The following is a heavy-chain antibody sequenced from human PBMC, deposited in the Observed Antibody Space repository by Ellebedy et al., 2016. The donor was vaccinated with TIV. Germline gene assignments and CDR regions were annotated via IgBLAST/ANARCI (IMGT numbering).Heavy chain of an antibody. CDR3: AREVDTSMADGLDV. CDR2: MNSDWRIT. CDR1: GFTFSSYW. D-gene: IGHD5-18*01. V-gene: IGHV3-74*01. J-gene: IGHJ6*02. Sequence: PGGSLRLSCAASGFTFSSYWMHWVRKAPGKGLVWVSRMNSDWRITRFADSVRGRFTISRDNAKNMLYLQMSSLTAEDTAVYYCAREVDTSMADGLDVWGQGTTVTVSS.